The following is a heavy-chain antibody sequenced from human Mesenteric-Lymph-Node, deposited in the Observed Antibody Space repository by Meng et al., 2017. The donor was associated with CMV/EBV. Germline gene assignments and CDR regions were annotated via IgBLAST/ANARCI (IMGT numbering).Heavy chain of an antibody. D-gene: IGHD5-12*01. CDR1: FPVRSNY. CDR3: ARSETFRGYSGYEAFDI. Sequence: FPVRSNYMFCVRQAPGKGLEWVSIIYSDCVTCYADSVKGRFTISGDNSTNTVYLQMNSLRTEDTAVYYCARSETFRGYSGYEAFDIWGQGTMVTVSS. CDR2: IYSDCVT. J-gene: IGHJ3*02. V-gene: IGHV3-66*02.